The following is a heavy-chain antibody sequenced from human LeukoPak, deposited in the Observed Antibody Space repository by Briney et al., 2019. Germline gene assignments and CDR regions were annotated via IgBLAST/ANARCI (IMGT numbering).Heavy chain of an antibody. Sequence: SEPLSLTCTVSGGSISSYYWSWIRQPPGKGLEWIGYIYYSGSTNYNPSLKSRVTISVDTSKNQFSLKLSSVTAADTAVYYCARDFPPAGLDYWGQGTLVTVSS. D-gene: IGHD6-13*01. CDR3: ARDFPPAGLDY. CDR1: GGSISSYY. CDR2: IYYSGST. J-gene: IGHJ4*02. V-gene: IGHV4-59*01.